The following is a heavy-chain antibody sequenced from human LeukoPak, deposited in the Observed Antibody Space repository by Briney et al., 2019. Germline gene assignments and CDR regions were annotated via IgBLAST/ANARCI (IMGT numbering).Heavy chain of an antibody. J-gene: IGHJ4*02. Sequence: ASVKVSCKASGYTFTGYYMHWVRQAPGQGLEWMGWMNPNSGNTGYAQKFQGRVTITRNTSISTAYMELSSLRSEDTAVYYCARGVPKYYYDSSGVDYWGQGTLVTVSS. CDR3: ARGVPKYYYDSSGVDY. V-gene: IGHV1-8*03. CDR1: GYTFTGYY. CDR2: MNPNSGNT. D-gene: IGHD3-22*01.